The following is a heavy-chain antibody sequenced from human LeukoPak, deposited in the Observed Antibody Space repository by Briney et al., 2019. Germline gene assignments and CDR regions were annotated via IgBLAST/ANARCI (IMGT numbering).Heavy chain of an antibody. CDR3: ARDLAVAGSLGY. Sequence: ASVKVSCKASGYSFSTYGIIWVRQAPGQGLEWMGWISTYNGNTNYAQKLQGRVTMTTDTSTSTAYMELRSLRSDDTAVYYCARDLAVAGSLGYWGQGTLVTVSS. V-gene: IGHV1-18*01. J-gene: IGHJ4*02. CDR1: GYSFSTYG. D-gene: IGHD6-19*01. CDR2: ISTYNGNT.